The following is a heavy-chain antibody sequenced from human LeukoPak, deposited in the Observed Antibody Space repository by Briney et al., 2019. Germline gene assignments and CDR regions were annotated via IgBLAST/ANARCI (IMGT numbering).Heavy chain of an antibody. Sequence: PGGSLRLSCAASGFTFSSYSMNWVRQAPGKGLEWVSSISSSGSYIYYADSVKGRFTISRDNAKNSLYLQMNSLRAEDTAVYYCARRVAVAGTFFDYWGQGTLVTVSS. D-gene: IGHD6-19*01. CDR2: ISSSGSYI. CDR1: GFTFSSYS. J-gene: IGHJ4*02. CDR3: ARRVAVAGTFFDY. V-gene: IGHV3-21*01.